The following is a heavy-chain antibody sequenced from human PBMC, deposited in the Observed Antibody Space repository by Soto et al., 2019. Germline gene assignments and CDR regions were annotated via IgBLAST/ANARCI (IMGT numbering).Heavy chain of an antibody. CDR1: GFTFSSYG. CDR3: ARVYSPMVRGVISLDY. J-gene: IGHJ4*02. V-gene: IGHV3-30*03. CDR2: ISYDGSNK. D-gene: IGHD3-10*01. Sequence: GGSLRLSCAASGFTFSSYGMHWVRQAPGKGLEWVAVISYDGSNKYYADSVKGRFTISRDNSKNTLYLQMNSLRAEGTAVYYCARVYSPMVRGVISLDYWGQGTLVTVSS.